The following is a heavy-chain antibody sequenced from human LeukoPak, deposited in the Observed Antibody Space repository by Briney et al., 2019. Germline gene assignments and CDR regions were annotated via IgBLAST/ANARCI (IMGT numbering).Heavy chain of an antibody. Sequence: KPSETLSLTCTVSGYSISSGYYWGWIRQPPGKGLEWIGSIYHSGSTYYNPSLKSRVTISVDTSKNQFSLKLSSVTAADTAVYYCARESYNGSGSYYPLFDYWGQGTLVTVSS. CDR2: IYHSGST. V-gene: IGHV4-38-2*02. CDR1: GYSISSGYY. D-gene: IGHD3-10*01. J-gene: IGHJ4*02. CDR3: ARESYNGSGSYYPLFDY.